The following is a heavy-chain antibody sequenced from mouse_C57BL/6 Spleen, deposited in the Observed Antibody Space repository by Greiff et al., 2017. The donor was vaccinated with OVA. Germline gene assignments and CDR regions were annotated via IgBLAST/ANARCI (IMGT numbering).Heavy chain of an antibody. CDR2: IDPSDSYT. Sequence: VKLQQPGAELVRPGTSVKLSCKASGYTFTSYWMHWVKQRPGQGLEWIGVIDPSDSYTNYNQKFKGKATLTVDTSSSTAYMQLSSLTSEDSAVYYCATPAYRTSFDYWGQGTTLTVSS. CDR3: ATPAYRTSFDY. CDR1: GYTFTSYW. D-gene: IGHD2-10*01. V-gene: IGHV1-59*01. J-gene: IGHJ2*01.